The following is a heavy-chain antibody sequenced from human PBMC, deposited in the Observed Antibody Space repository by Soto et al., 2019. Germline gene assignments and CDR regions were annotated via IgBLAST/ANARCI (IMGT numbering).Heavy chain of an antibody. CDR3: ARGYDILTGYYQYGMDV. CDR1: GGSISSSSYY. Sequence: SETLSLTCTVSGGSISSSSYYWGWIRQPPGKGLEWIGSIYYSGSTYYNPSLKSRVTISVDTSKNQFSLKLSSATAADTAVYYCARGYDILTGYYQYGMDVWGQGTTVTVSS. V-gene: IGHV4-39*01. D-gene: IGHD3-9*01. CDR2: IYYSGST. J-gene: IGHJ6*02.